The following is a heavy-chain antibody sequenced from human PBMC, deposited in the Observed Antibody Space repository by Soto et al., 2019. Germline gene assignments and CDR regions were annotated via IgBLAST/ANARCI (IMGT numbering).Heavy chain of an antibody. CDR2: IKSKTDGGTT. CDR1: GFTFSNAW. Sequence: GGSLRLSCAASGFTFSNAWMNWVRQAPGKGLEWVGRIKSKTDGGTTDYAAPVKGRFTISRDDSKNTLYLQMNSLKTEDTAVYYCTTRFSYYPVGAPVYWGQGTLVTVSS. V-gene: IGHV3-15*07. J-gene: IGHJ4*02. CDR3: TTRFSYYPVGAPVY. D-gene: IGHD3-22*01.